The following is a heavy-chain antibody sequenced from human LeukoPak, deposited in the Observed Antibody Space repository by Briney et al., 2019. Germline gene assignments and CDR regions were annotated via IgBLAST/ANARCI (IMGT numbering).Heavy chain of an antibody. V-gene: IGHV3-11*04. D-gene: IGHD3-10*01. CDR3: AEGSRGESLDY. Sequence: NPGGSLRLSCGASGFTFGDYYMSWIRQPPGRGVEGVSYISSSGSTIYYADSVKGRFTISRDNAKNSLYLQMNSLRAEDTAVYYCAEGSRGESLDYWGQGNLVTVSS. CDR1: GFTFGDYY. J-gene: IGHJ4*02. CDR2: ISSSGSTI.